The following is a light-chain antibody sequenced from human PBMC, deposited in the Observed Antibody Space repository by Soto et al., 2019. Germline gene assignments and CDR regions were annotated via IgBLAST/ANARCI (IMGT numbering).Light chain of an antibody. CDR2: GAS. V-gene: IGKV3-15*01. CDR3: QQYNNWPPYT. CDR1: QSVSSN. Sequence: IVVTQSPATLSVSPGERATLSCRASQSVSSNLAWYQQKPGRAPRLLIYGASTRATGIPARFSGSGSGTEFTLTISSLQSEDFAVYYCQQYNNWPPYTFGQGTKLEIK. J-gene: IGKJ2*01.